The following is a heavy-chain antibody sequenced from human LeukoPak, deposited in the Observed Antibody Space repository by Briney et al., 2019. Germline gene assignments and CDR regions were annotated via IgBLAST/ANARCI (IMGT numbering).Heavy chain of an antibody. CDR1: GFTFSNAW. CDR2: IKSKTDGGTT. CDR3: TTDRRSIAVAALPFDY. Sequence: GRSLRLSCAASGFTFSNAWMSWVRQAPGKGLEWVGRIKSKTDGGTTDYAAPVKGRFTISRDDSKNTLYLQMNSLKTEDTAVYYCTTDRRSIAVAALPFDYWGQGTLVTVSS. D-gene: IGHD6-19*01. J-gene: IGHJ4*02. V-gene: IGHV3-15*01.